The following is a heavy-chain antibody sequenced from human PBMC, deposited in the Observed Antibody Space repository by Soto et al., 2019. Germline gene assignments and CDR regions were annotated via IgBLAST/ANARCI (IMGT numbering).Heavy chain of an antibody. Sequence: QVPLQESGPGLVKPSQTLSLTCTVSGGSISSGGYYWSWIRQHPGKGLEWIGYIYYSGSTYYNPSLKSRVTISVDTSKNQFSLKLSSVTAADTAVYYCARVSMGIAAAGTVDYWGQGTLVTVSS. CDR1: GGSISSGGYY. CDR2: IYYSGST. J-gene: IGHJ4*02. V-gene: IGHV4-31*03. CDR3: ARVSMGIAAAGTVDY. D-gene: IGHD6-13*01.